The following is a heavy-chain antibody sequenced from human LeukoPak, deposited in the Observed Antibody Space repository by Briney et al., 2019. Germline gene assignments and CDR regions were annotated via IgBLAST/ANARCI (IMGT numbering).Heavy chain of an antibody. V-gene: IGHV3-23*01. D-gene: IGHD3-10*01. J-gene: IGHJ5*02. Sequence: GGTLRLPCVASGFTFSTDGMSGVREARGKGLVGVLSISGIGDTYYADSVDSRFPISRDNSENALSLQMNSLRVEYTALYYCAHGALGQFLSWGQGTLVTVSS. CDR1: GFTFSTDG. CDR2: ISGIGDT. CDR3: AHGALGQFLS.